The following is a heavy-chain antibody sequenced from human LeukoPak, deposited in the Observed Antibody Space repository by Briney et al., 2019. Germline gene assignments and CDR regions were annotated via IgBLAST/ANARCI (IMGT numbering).Heavy chain of an antibody. CDR1: GYTFTSYG. CDR2: IIPILGIA. Sequence: EASVKVSCKASGYTFTSYGISWVRQAPGQGLEWMGRIIPILGIANYAQRFQGRVTITADKSTSTAYMELSSLRSEDTAVYYCASCDGDYVAADYWGQGTLVTVSS. J-gene: IGHJ4*02. D-gene: IGHD4-17*01. CDR3: ASCDGDYVAADY. V-gene: IGHV1-69*04.